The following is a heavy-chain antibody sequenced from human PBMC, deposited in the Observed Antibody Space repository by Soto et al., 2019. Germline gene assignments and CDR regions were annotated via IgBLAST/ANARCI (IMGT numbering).Heavy chain of an antibody. Sequence: GGSLRLSCAASGFTFRSYGMHWVRQAPGKGLEWVAVISGSGGSTYYADSVKGRFTISRDNSKNTLYLQMNSLRAEDTAVYYCAKDGVLRYFDWSSWGQGTMVTVSS. J-gene: IGHJ3*01. CDR2: ISGSGGST. CDR3: AKDGVLRYFDWSS. CDR1: GFTFRSYG. V-gene: IGHV3-23*01. D-gene: IGHD3-9*01.